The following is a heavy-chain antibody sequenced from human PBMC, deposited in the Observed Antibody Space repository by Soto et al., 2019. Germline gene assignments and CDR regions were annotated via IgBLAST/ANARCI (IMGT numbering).Heavy chain of an antibody. D-gene: IGHD1-1*01. V-gene: IGHV3-33*01. CDR2: IRYDGSKK. Sequence: ESGGGVVQPGRSLRLSCTASGFTFSSYGMHWVRQAPGKGLEWVAIIRYDGSKKYYVDSVKGRFTISRDNSKNTLSLQMNSLRAEDTAVYYCARGEPIDYWGQGTLVTVSS. J-gene: IGHJ4*02. CDR1: GFTFSSYG. CDR3: ARGEPIDY.